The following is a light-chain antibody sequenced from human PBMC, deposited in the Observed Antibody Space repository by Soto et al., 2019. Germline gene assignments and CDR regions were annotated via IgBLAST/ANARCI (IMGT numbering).Light chain of an antibody. Sequence: QPVLTQPPSASASLGASVTLTCTLSSGYSNYKVDWYQQRPGKGPRFVMRVGTGGSVGSKGDGIPDRFSVLGSGLNRYLTIKNLQYEDETDYHCAADHGSRSHLVFGGGTKLTVL. V-gene: IGLV9-49*01. J-gene: IGLJ2*01. CDR1: SGYSNYK. CDR2: VGTGGSVG. CDR3: AADHGSRSHLV.